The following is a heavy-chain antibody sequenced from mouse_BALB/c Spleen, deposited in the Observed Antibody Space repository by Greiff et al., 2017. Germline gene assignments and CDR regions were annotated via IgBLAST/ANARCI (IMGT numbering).Heavy chain of an antibody. Sequence: VKLQESGGGLVQPGGSMKLSCVASGFTFSNYWMNWVRQSPEKGLEWVAELRLKSNNYATHYAESVKGRFTISRDDSKSSVYLQKNNLRAEDTGIYDCTRRLLYYRGAMDYWGQGTSVTVSS. V-gene: IGHV6-6*02. CDR2: LRLKSNNYAT. CDR1: GFTFSNYW. J-gene: IGHJ4*01. D-gene: IGHD2-12*01. CDR3: TRRLLYYRGAMDY.